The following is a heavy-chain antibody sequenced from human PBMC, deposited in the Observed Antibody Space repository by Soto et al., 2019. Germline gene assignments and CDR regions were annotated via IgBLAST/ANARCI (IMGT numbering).Heavy chain of an antibody. CDR1: GYTFTSYG. CDR3: ARDLWPTSYYDILTGYYYYGMDV. Sequence: ASVKVSCKASGYTFTSYGISWVRQAPGQGLEWMGWISAYNGNTNYAQKLQGRVTMTTDTSTSTAYMELRSLRSDDTAVYYCARDLWPTSYYDILTGYYYYGMDVWGQGTTVTVSS. V-gene: IGHV1-18*01. CDR2: ISAYNGNT. J-gene: IGHJ6*02. D-gene: IGHD3-9*01.